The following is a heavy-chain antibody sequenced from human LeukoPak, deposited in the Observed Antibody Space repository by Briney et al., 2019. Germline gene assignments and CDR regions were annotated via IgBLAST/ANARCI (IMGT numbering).Heavy chain of an antibody. Sequence: GGSLRLSCAASGFTFSSYAMHWVRQAPGKGLEWVAVISYDGSNKYYAGSVKGRFTISRDNSKNTLFLQMNSLRAEDTAVYYCARDHAGDYGIDYWGQGTLVTVSS. D-gene: IGHD4-17*01. CDR3: ARDHAGDYGIDY. J-gene: IGHJ4*02. CDR1: GFTFSSYA. CDR2: ISYDGSNK. V-gene: IGHV3-30-3*01.